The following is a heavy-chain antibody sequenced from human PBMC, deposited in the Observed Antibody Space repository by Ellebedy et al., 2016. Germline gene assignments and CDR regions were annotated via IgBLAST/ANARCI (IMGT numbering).Heavy chain of an antibody. CDR1: GFTFSSYG. D-gene: IGHD3-22*01. J-gene: IGHJ4*02. CDR2: IWYDGSNK. CDR3: ARKDVRNYYDSSAFDY. Sequence: GGSLRLSCAASGFTFSSYGMHWVRQAPGKGLEWVAVIWYDGSNKYYADSVKGRFTISRDNSKNTLYLQMNSLRAEDTAVYYCARKDVRNYYDSSAFDYWGQGTLVTVSS. V-gene: IGHV3-33*08.